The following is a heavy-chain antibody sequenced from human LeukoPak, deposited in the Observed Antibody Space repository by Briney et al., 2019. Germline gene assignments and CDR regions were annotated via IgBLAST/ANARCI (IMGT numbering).Heavy chain of an antibody. Sequence: GASVKVSCKASGYTFTVYYMHWVRQAPGQGLEWMGWINPNSGGTNYAQKFQGRVTMTRDTSISTAYMELSRLRSDDTAVYYCARDGVGLLWFGESNYYYYYMDVWGKGTTVTISS. CDR2: INPNSGGT. V-gene: IGHV1-2*02. CDR1: GYTFTVYY. D-gene: IGHD3-10*01. J-gene: IGHJ6*03. CDR3: ARDGVGLLWFGESNYYYYYMDV.